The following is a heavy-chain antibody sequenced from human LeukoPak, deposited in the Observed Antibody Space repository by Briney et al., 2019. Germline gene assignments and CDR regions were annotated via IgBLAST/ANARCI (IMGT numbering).Heavy chain of an antibody. D-gene: IGHD2-2*01. V-gene: IGHV4-39*01. CDR3: ARMNPLGYCSSTSCSDAFDI. CDR2: IYYSGST. CDR1: GGSISSSSYY. Sequence: SETLSLTCTVSGGSISSSSYYWGWIRQPPGKGLEWIGSIYYSGSTYYNPSLKSRVTISVDTSKNQFSLKLSSVTAVDTAVYYCARMNPLGYCSSTSCSDAFDIWGQGTMVTVSS. J-gene: IGHJ3*02.